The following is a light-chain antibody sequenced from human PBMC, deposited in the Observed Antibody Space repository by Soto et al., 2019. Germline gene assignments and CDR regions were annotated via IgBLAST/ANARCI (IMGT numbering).Light chain of an antibody. CDR1: QSVSSN. V-gene: IGKV3-15*01. CDR2: GAS. CDR3: QQYNNWPRT. J-gene: IGKJ1*01. Sequence: EIVMTQSPATLSVSPGERAILSCRASQSVSSNLVWYQQKPGQAPRLLIYGASTRATGIPARFSGSGSETEFTLTISSLQSEDFAVYYCQQYNNWPRTFGQGTKVEIK.